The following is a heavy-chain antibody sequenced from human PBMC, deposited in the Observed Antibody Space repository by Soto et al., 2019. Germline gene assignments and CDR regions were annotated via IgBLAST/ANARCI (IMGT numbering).Heavy chain of an antibody. CDR1: GYTFTSYD. D-gene: IGHD2-2*02. CDR3: AITSPIPYNWFDP. V-gene: IGHV1-8*01. CDR2: MNPNSGNT. Sequence: QVQLVQSGAEVKQPGASVKVSCKASGYTFTSYDINWVRQATGQGLEWMGWMNPNSGNTGYAQKFQGRVTMTRNTSISTAYMELSSLRSEDMAVYYCAITSPIPYNWFDPWGQGTLVTVSS. J-gene: IGHJ5*02.